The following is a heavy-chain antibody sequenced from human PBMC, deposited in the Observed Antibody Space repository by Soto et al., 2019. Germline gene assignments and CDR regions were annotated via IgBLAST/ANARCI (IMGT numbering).Heavy chain of an antibody. CDR2: IIPIFDTA. CDR1: GGTFSSYA. V-gene: IGHV1-69*12. D-gene: IGHD5-12*01. J-gene: IGHJ6*02. CDR3: ANHPMATITYYSGMDV. Sequence: QVQLVQSGAEVKKPGSSVRVSCKASGGTFSSYAISWVRHAPGQGLEWMGGIIPIFDTADHAQKFPRRVTSTADESTITAYIVLSSLRSVDTAVYYCANHPMATITYYSGMDVWGQGTTGTVSS.